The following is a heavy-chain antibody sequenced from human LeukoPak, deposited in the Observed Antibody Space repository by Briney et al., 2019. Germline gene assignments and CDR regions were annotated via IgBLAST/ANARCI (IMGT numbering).Heavy chain of an antibody. V-gene: IGHV3-23*01. CDR2: ISGSGGST. CDR3: ANRPRSGSYEGY. J-gene: IGHJ4*02. D-gene: IGHD1-26*01. CDR1: GFTFSSYA. Sequence: PGGSLRLSCAASGFTFSSYALSWVRQAPGKGLEWVSVISGSGGSTYYADSVKGRFTISRDNSKNTLYLQMNSLRAEDTAVYYCANRPRSGSYEGYWGQGTLVTVSS.